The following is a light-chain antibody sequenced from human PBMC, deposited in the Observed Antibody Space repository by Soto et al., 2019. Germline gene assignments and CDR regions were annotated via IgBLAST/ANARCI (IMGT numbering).Light chain of an antibody. Sequence: EIVLTQSPGTLSLSPGERATLSCRASQSVSSSYLAWYQQKPGQAPRLLIYGASNRATGIPDRFSGRGSGTDFTLTISRLEPEDCAVYYCQQYGSSPTFGQGTKVEIK. J-gene: IGKJ1*01. CDR3: QQYGSSPT. CDR2: GAS. V-gene: IGKV3-20*01. CDR1: QSVSSSY.